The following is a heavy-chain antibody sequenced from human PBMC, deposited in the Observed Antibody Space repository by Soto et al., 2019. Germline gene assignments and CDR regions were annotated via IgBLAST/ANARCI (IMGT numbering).Heavy chain of an antibody. D-gene: IGHD3-22*01. CDR2: VYYSGST. CDR3: AGGDSSGYYFGAEYFQH. Sequence: SETLSLTCSVSGGSISGSYWSWIRQSPGKGLEWLGYVYYSGSTNYNPSLKSRVTISVDTSKNQFSLKLSSVTAADTAVYYCAGGDSSGYYFGAEYFQHWGQGTLVTVSS. CDR1: GGSISGSY. V-gene: IGHV4-59*01. J-gene: IGHJ1*01.